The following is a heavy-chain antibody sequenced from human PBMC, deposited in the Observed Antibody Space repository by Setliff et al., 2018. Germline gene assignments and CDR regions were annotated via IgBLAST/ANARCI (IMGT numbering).Heavy chain of an antibody. V-gene: IGHV1-24*01. D-gene: IGHD5-18*01. J-gene: IGHJ4*02. CDR3: ATSVSWIQLVLYPQGHPEPFDY. CDR1: GCTLTELS. Sequence: ASVKVSCKVSGCTLTELSMHWVRQAPGKGLEWMGGFDPEDGETIYAQKFQGRVTMTEDTSTDTAYMELSGLRSEDTAVYYCATSVSWIQLVLYPQGHPEPFDYWGQGTLVTVSS. CDR2: FDPEDGET.